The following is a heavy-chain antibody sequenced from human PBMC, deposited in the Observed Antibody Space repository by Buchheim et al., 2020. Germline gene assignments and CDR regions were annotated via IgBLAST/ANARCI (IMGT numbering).Heavy chain of an antibody. Sequence: VQLVESGGGLVQPGGSLRLSCLASGFIFSNDWMGWVRQAPGKGLEWVADIKKDESAKYYVDSVKGRFTISRYNAKNSVYLQMNRLRNEDTAVYYCAREDWATYNNGWRVIDYWGQGIL. CDR1: GFIFSNDW. D-gene: IGHD6-19*01. CDR2: IKKDESAK. J-gene: IGHJ4*02. CDR3: AREDWATYNNGWRVIDY. V-gene: IGHV3-7*01.